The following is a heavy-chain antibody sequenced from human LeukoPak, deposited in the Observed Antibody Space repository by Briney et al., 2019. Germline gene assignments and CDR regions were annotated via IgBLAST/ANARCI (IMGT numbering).Heavy chain of an antibody. CDR3: AKLGWGGVRGVIRGFYFDY. CDR2: ISGSGGST. CDR1: GFTFSSYA. Sequence: GGSLRLSCAASGFTFSSYAMSWVRQAPGKGLEWVSAISGSGGSTYYADSVKGRFTISRDNSKNTLYLQMDSLRAEGTAVYYCAKLGWGGVRGVIRGFYFDYWGQGTLVTVSS. D-gene: IGHD3-10*01. J-gene: IGHJ4*02. V-gene: IGHV3-23*01.